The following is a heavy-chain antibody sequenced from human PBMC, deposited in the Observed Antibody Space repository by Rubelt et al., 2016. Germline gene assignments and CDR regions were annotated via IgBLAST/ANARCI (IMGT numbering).Heavy chain of an antibody. CDR1: GFTFSSYA. D-gene: IGHD3-22*01. V-gene: IGHV3-23*01. J-gene: IGHJ3*02. CDR2: ISGSGGST. CDR3: FSSGYSDDAFDI. Sequence: GGSLRLSCAASGFTFSSYAMGWVRQAPGKGLEWVSAISGSGGSTYYADSVKGRFTISRDNSKNTLYLQMNSLRAEDTAVYYCFSSGYSDDAFDIWGQGTMVTVSS.